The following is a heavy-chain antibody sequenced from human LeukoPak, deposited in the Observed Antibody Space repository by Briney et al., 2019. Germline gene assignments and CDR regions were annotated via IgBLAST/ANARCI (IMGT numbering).Heavy chain of an antibody. D-gene: IGHD5-12*01. Sequence: SVKVSCKASGFTFSSSAMQWVRQSRGQRLEWIGWIVVGSGNTKYAQKFQERVTISRDMSTSTAYMELSSLRSEDTAVYYCAARAVDIVATTGWDYWGQGTLVTVSS. J-gene: IGHJ4*02. CDR3: AARAVDIVATTGWDY. V-gene: IGHV1-58*02. CDR2: IVVGSGNT. CDR1: GFTFSSSA.